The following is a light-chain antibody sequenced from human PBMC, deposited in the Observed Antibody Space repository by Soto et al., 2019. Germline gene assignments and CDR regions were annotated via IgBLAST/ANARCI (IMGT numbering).Light chain of an antibody. CDR1: QSVSNNY. V-gene: IGKV3-20*01. J-gene: IGKJ5*01. Sequence: IVLTQSPGTLSLSPGERATLPCRASQSVSNNYLAWYQQKPGQAPRLLIYGASNRATGIPDRFSGSGSGTDFTLTISRLEPEDFAVYYCQQRSYPITFGQGTRLEI. CDR2: GAS. CDR3: QQRSYPIT.